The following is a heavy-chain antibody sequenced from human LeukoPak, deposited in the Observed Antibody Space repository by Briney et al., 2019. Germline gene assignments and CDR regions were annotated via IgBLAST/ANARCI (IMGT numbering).Heavy chain of an antibody. D-gene: IGHD3-10*01. V-gene: IGHV3-48*03. CDR1: GFTFSSFE. Sequence: GGSLRLSCAASGFTFSSFEMYWVRQAPGKWLEWVSDISASGSAIYYVDSVKGRFTISRDNAKNSLYLQMNSLRAEDTAVYYCVRDGYSGHDSFDIWGQGTMVTVSS. J-gene: IGHJ3*02. CDR2: ISASGSAI. CDR3: VRDGYSGHDSFDI.